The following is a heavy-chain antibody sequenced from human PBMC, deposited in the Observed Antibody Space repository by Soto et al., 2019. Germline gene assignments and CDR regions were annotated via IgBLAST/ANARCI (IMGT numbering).Heavy chain of an antibody. J-gene: IGHJ6*02. CDR3: ARPHDSVRGSYRTIQGYSMHV. Sequence: QGQLVQSGAKVTKPGASVKVSCKASGYTFTSFDINWVRQATGQGLEWLGWRNPNRGNTYHAQKYQGRITISRAASRSTATMALGRLRSEYTAGYYCARPHDSVRGSYRTIQGYSMHVWGQGTSVTVSS. CDR2: RNPNRGNT. V-gene: IGHV1-8*01. D-gene: IGHD3-16*02. CDR1: GYTFTSFD.